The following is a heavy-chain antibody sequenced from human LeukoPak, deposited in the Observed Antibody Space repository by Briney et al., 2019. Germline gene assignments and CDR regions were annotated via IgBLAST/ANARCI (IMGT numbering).Heavy chain of an antibody. J-gene: IGHJ4*02. Sequence: GGSLRLSCAASGFTFSSYGMHWVRQAPGKGLEWVAVISYDGTNKYYADSVKGRFTISRDNSKNSLYLQMNSLRAEDTAVYYCARDGGYCSSTSCWGLFDYWGQGTLVTVSS. CDR2: ISYDGTNK. CDR3: ARDGGYCSSTSCWGLFDY. CDR1: GFTFSSYG. V-gene: IGHV3-30*03. D-gene: IGHD2-2*01.